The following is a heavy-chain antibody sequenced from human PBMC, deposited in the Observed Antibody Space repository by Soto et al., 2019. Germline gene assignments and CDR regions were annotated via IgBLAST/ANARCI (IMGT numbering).Heavy chain of an antibody. V-gene: IGHV4-34*01. CDR3: ARYRSGSYYNGWFDP. CDR1: GGSFSGYY. Sequence: QVQLQQWGAGLLKPSETLSLTCAVYGGSFSGYYWSWIRQPPGKGLEWIGEINHSGSTNYNPSLKSRVTISVDTSQNQFSLQLSSVTAADTAVYYCARYRSGSYYNGWFDPWGQGTLVTVSS. D-gene: IGHD3-10*01. J-gene: IGHJ5*02. CDR2: INHSGST.